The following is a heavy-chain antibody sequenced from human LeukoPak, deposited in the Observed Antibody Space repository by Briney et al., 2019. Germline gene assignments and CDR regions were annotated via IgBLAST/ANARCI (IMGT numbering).Heavy chain of an antibody. Sequence: SPTHSLTRTLAAASFTMSYCSSIRHPPGEGMGWLANIWHSGITNYHPALKSRVTISVDPSKNQFSLRLSSVTAADTAVYYCARDNYDSSGMDYFDRWGQGTLVTVAS. CDR3: ARDNYDSSGMDYFDR. CDR1: AASFTMSY. V-gene: IGHV4-59*12. CDR2: IWHSGIT. D-gene: IGHD3-22*01. J-gene: IGHJ4*02.